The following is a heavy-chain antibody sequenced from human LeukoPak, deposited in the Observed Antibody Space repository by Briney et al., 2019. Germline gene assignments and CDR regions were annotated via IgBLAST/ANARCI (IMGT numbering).Heavy chain of an antibody. V-gene: IGHV3-23*01. D-gene: IGHD3-9*01. Sequence: PGGSLRLSCAASGFTFSSYAMSWVRQAPGKGLEWVSAISGSGGSTYYADSLKGRLTISRDNLKNTLYLQMNSLRAEDTAVYYCAKVAYDVLTNFDYWGQGTVVTVSS. J-gene: IGHJ4*02. CDR2: ISGSGGST. CDR3: AKVAYDVLTNFDY. CDR1: GFTFSSYA.